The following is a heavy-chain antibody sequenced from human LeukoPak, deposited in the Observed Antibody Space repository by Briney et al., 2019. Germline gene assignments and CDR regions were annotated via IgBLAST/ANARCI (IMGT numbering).Heavy chain of an antibody. J-gene: IGHJ5*02. D-gene: IGHD2-15*01. V-gene: IGHV1-2*02. CDR2: INPISGDR. CDR1: GYTFTGYY. CDR3: AREPTVVVADANWFDP. Sequence: ASLKVSCKASGYTFTGYYIHWLRQAPRHGLELMGWINPISGDRDSKQKFRGRVTMTRDTSIRTAYMELSRLRYDDTAVYYCAREPTVVVADANWFDPWGQGTLVTVSS.